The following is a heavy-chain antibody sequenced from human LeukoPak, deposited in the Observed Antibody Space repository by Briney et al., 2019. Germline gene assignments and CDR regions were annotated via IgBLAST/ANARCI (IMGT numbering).Heavy chain of an antibody. D-gene: IGHD4-11*01. CDR3: ARGFNYCGAFYI. J-gene: IGHJ3*02. Sequence: PSETLSLTCTVSGGSISSYYWSWIRQPPGKGLEWIGYIYYSGSTNYNPSLKSRVTISVDTSKNQFSLKLSSVTAADTAVYYCARGFNYCGAFYIWGQGTMVTVSS. V-gene: IGHV4-59*01. CDR2: IYYSGST. CDR1: GGSISSYY.